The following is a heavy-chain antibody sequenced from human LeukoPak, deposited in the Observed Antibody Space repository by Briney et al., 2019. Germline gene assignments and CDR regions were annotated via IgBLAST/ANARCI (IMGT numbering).Heavy chain of an antibody. J-gene: IGHJ6*04. CDR2: ISSSGSTI. D-gene: IGHD3-10*02. CDR3: AELGITMIGGV. CDR1: GFTFSSFE. V-gene: IGHV3-48*03. Sequence: GGSLRLSCAASGFTFSSFELNWVRQAPGKGLEWVSYISSSGSTIYYADSVKGRFTISRDNAKNSLYLQMNSLRAEDTAVYYCAELGITMIGGVWGKGTTVTISS.